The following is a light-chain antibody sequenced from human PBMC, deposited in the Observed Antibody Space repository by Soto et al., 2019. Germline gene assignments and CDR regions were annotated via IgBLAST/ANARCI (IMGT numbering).Light chain of an antibody. J-gene: IGLJ3*02. V-gene: IGLV1-47*01. CDR2: RNN. CDR1: SSNIGSNY. CDR3: AAWDDSLSGWV. Sequence: QAVVTQPPSASGTPGQRVTISCSGSSSNIGSNYVYWYQQLPGPAPKLLIYRNNQRPSGVPDRFSGSKSGTSASLAISGLRSEDEADYYWAAWDDSLSGWVFGGGTQLTVL.